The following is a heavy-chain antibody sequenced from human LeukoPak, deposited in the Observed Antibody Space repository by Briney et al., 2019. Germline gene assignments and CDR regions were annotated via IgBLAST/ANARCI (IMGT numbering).Heavy chain of an antibody. D-gene: IGHD3-3*01. J-gene: IGHJ5*01. V-gene: IGHV3-7*01. Sequence: GGSLRLSCAASGFTFSSYWMTWVRQAPGKGLEWVANIKPDGSENYYVDSMKGRFTISRDNAKSTLYLQMNSLRGEDTAVYYCAREEWWFDSWGQGTLVTVSS. CDR3: AREEWWFDS. CDR2: IKPDGSEN. CDR1: GFTFSSYW.